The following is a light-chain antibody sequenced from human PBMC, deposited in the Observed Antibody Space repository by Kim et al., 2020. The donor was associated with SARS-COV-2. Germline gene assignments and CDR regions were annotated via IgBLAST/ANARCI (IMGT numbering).Light chain of an antibody. CDR1: QSITSNF. J-gene: IGKJ4*01. Sequence: LTPGGSATLSCRASQSITSNFLASYPQTPGQTPRLFIYGAASRATGIPDRFSGSGSGTDVTLTISRLEPDGFAVYYCRQYGGSARFGGGATVDI. V-gene: IGKV3-20*01. CDR2: GAA. CDR3: RQYGGSAR.